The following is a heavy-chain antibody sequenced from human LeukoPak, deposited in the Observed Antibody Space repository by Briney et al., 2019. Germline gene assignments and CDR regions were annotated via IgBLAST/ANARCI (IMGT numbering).Heavy chain of an antibody. CDR1: GFTVSSNY. J-gene: IGHJ4*02. D-gene: IGHD2/OR15-2a*01. CDR2: IYSGGST. CDR3: VSFYETY. Sequence: GGSLRLSCAASGFTVSSNYMSWVRQAPGKGLEWVSVIYSGGSTYYADSVKGRFTISKDNAKDTVYLQMNSLRAEDTAVYYCVSFYETYWGRGTLVTVSS. V-gene: IGHV3-53*01.